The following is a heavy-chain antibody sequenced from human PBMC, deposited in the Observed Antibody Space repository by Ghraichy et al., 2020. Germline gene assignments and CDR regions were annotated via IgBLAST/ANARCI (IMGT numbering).Heavy chain of an antibody. CDR3: ASGLDLPDY. CDR1: GGSISSGGYY. V-gene: IGHV4-31*03. D-gene: IGHD6-19*01. J-gene: IGHJ4*02. Sequence: SETLSLTCTVSGGSISSGGYYWSWIRQHPGKGLEWIGYIYNSGSTSYNPSLKSRVTISIDTSKNQFSLKVTSVTAADTAVYYCASGLDLPDYWGQGTLVTVSS. CDR2: IYNSGST.